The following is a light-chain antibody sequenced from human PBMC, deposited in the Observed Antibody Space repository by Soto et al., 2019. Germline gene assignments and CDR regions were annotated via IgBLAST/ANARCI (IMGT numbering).Light chain of an antibody. CDR3: QQRYSTPPT. Sequence: DIQMTQSPSSLSASVGDRVTITCRASQSISSYLNWYQQKRGKAPKLLIYAAMMLQSGVAARYRVSGSGTYFTLTICSLQPEDFATYYCQQRYSTPPTFCQETMVDIK. J-gene: IGKJ1*01. CDR1: QSISSY. CDR2: AAM. V-gene: IGKV1-39*01.